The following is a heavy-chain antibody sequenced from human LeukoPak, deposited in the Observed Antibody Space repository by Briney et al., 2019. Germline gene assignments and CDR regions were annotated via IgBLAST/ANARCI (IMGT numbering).Heavy chain of an antibody. V-gene: IGHV3-23*01. CDR3: AKDPLTMIVANPFDY. CDR1: GFTFSSYA. CDR2: ISGSGGST. J-gene: IGHJ4*02. D-gene: IGHD3-22*01. Sequence: GGPLRLSCAASGFTFSSYAMSWVRQAPGKGLEWVSAISGSGGSTYYADSVKGRFTISRDNSKNTLYLQMNSLRAEDTAVYYCAKDPLTMIVANPFDYWGQGTLVTVSS.